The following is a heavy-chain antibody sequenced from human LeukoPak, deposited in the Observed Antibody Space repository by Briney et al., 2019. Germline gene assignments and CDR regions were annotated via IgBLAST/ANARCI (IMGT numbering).Heavy chain of an antibody. J-gene: IGHJ4*02. Sequence: PGGSLRLSCAASGFTFSSYSMNWVRQAPGKGLDWVSYISSSSSTIYYADSVKGRFTISRDNAKNSLYLQMNSLRAEDTAVYYRARVQKIKRWGSSSSPFDYWGQGTLVTVSS. CDR2: ISSSSSTI. CDR1: GFTFSSYS. V-gene: IGHV3-48*01. CDR3: ARVQKIKRWGSSSSPFDY. D-gene: IGHD6-6*01.